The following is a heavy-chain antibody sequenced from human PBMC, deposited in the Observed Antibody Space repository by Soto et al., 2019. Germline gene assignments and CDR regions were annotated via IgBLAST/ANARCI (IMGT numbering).Heavy chain of an antibody. D-gene: IGHD1-26*01. Sequence: EVQLVQSGAEVKTPGESLKISCKGSGYSLTSYWIGWVRQMPGKGLEWMGIIYPGDSDTRYSPSFQGQVTISADKSISTADLQWSSLKASDTAMHYCARLSGSYPPSYYGMDFWGQGTTVTVSS. CDR1: GYSLTSYW. V-gene: IGHV5-51*01. J-gene: IGHJ6*02. CDR3: ARLSGSYPPSYYGMDF. CDR2: IYPGDSDT.